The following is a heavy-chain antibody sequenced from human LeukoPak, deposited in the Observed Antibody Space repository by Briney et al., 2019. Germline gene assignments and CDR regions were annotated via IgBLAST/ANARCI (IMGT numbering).Heavy chain of an antibody. CDR3: ARLMTTVTTRPTDNWFDP. V-gene: IGHV1-18*01. J-gene: IGHJ5*02. CDR1: GYTFTSYG. D-gene: IGHD4-17*01. CDR2: ISAYNGNT. Sequence: GASVKVSCKASGYTFTSYGISWVRQAPGQGLEWMGWISAYNGNTNYAQKLQGRVTMTTDTSTSTAYMELRSLRSDDTAVYYCARLMTTVTTRPTDNWFDPWGQGTLVTVSS.